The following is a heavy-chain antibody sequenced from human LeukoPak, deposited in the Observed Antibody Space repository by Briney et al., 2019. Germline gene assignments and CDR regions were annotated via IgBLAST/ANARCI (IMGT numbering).Heavy chain of an antibody. CDR3: ARVEISSTLYYFDY. CDR2: INHSGST. J-gene: IGHJ4*02. CDR1: GGSFSGYY. Sequence: SETLSLTCAVYGGSFSGYYWSWIRQPPGKGLEWIGEINHSGSTYYNPSLKSRVTISVDTSKNQFSLKLSSVTAADTAVYYCARVEISSTLYYFDYWGQGTLVTVSS. D-gene: IGHD6-13*01. V-gene: IGHV4-34*01.